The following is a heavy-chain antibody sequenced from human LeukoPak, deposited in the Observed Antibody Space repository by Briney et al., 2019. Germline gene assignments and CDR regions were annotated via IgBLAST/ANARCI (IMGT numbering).Heavy chain of an antibody. Sequence: GASVKVSCKASGYPFTTYDINWVRQAAGQGLEWMGWMNPNSGNTGYAQKFQGRVTMTTNTSISTAYMELSSLRAEDTAVYYCAKGGEGSGSYFPLYFDYWGQGTLVTVSS. V-gene: IGHV1-8*01. J-gene: IGHJ4*02. CDR1: GYPFTTYD. CDR3: AKGGEGSGSYFPLYFDY. D-gene: IGHD3-10*01. CDR2: MNPNSGNT.